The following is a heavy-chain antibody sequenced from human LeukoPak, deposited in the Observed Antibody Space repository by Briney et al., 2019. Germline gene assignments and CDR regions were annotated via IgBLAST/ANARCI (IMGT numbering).Heavy chain of an antibody. Sequence: SETLSLTCAVYGGSFSGYYWSWIRQPPGKGLEWIGEINHSGSTNYNPSLKSRVTISVDTSKNQFSLKLNSVTAADTAVYYCARGRNAEYFQHWARAPWSPSPQ. J-gene: IGHJ1*01. CDR2: INHSGST. CDR1: GGSFSGYY. CDR3: ARGRNAEYFQH. V-gene: IGHV4-34*01.